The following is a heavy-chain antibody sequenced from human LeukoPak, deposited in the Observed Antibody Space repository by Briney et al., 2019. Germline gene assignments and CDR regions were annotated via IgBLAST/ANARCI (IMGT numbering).Heavy chain of an antibody. CDR3: AKHAVVTPASDADY. V-gene: IGHV3-64*04. Sequence: GGSLRLSCAASGFTFGSYAMHWVRQAPGKGLEYVSAISSNGGSTYYADSVKGRFTISRDNSKNTLYLQMNSLRAEDTAVYYCAKHAVVTPASDADYWGQGTLVTVSS. J-gene: IGHJ4*02. D-gene: IGHD4-23*01. CDR1: GFTFGSYA. CDR2: ISSNGGST.